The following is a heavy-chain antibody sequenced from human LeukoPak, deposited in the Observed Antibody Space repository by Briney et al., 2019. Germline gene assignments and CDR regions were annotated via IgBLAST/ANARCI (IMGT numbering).Heavy chain of an antibody. Sequence: GGSLRLSCAASGFTFSSYWMHWVRHAPGKGLVWVSRINSDGSSTSYADSVKGRFTISRDNAKNKLYLQMNSLRAEDTAVYYCVRELSFEGAFDIWGQGTMVTVSS. CDR2: INSDGSST. D-gene: IGHD3-16*02. V-gene: IGHV3-74*01. CDR3: VRELSFEGAFDI. CDR1: GFTFSSYW. J-gene: IGHJ3*02.